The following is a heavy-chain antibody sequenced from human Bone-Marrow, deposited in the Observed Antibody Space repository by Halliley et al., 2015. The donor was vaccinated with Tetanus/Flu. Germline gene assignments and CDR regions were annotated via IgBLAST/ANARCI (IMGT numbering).Heavy chain of an antibody. CDR3: ARRGHAEGFDY. CDR2: IWHDGSDE. D-gene: IGHD3-10*01. Sequence: GLEGVAVIWHDGSDEYYADFLKDRFTISRDNSKKMLYLQMNSLRAEDTAVYYCARRGHAEGFDYWGQGTLVTVSS. V-gene: IGHV3-33*01. J-gene: IGHJ4*02.